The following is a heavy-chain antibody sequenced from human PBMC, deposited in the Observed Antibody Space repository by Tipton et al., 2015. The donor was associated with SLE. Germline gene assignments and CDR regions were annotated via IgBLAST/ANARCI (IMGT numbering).Heavy chain of an antibody. Sequence: SLRLSCAASGFTLSNSWMHWVRQAPGKGLVWVSRITTDVGSASYADSVKGRFTISSDNAKNTLYLQMNSLRVEDTAVYYCARENGGDTYGPDCWGQGTLVTVAS. V-gene: IGHV3-74*01. CDR3: ARENGGDTYGPDC. D-gene: IGHD5-18*01. J-gene: IGHJ4*02. CDR2: ITTDVGSA. CDR1: GFTLSNSW.